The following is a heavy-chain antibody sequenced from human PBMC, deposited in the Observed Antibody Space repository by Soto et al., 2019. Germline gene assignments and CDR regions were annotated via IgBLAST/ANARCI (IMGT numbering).Heavy chain of an antibody. J-gene: IGHJ6*02. CDR3: ARDRVLWGNSYYYGMDV. CDR2: SIPMYGTA. V-gene: IGHV1-69*12. Sequence: QVQLVQSGAEVKKPGSSVKVSCKASGGTFSSYAISWVRQAPGQGLEWMGGSIPMYGTAKYAQKFQGRVTINADESTSTTYMELSSLRSEDTAVYYCARDRVLWGNSYYYGMDVWGQGTTVTVSS. CDR1: GGTFSSYA. D-gene: IGHD2-21*01.